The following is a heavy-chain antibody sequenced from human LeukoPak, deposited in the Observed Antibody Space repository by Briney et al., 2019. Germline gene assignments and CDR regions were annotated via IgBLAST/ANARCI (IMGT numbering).Heavy chain of an antibody. V-gene: IGHV4-61*01. CDR2: IYYSGTT. D-gene: IGHD5-24*01. Sequence: KSSETLSLTCTVSGYSISSGYYWAWIRQPPGKGLEWIGYIYYSGTTNYNPSLKSRVTISVDTSKNQFSLRLSSVTAADTAVYYCARERRDVYKVYFDYWGQGTLVTVSS. CDR1: GYSISSGYY. J-gene: IGHJ4*02. CDR3: ARERRDVYKVYFDY.